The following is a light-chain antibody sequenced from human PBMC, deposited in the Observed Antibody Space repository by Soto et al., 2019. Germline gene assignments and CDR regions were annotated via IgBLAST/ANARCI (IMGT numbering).Light chain of an antibody. J-gene: IGKJ4*01. CDR3: QQSYSTPPT. CDR1: QTIVDY. CDR2: AAS. Sequence: DIQMTQSPSSLSASVGDRVTISCRASQTIVDYLNWYQQKPGKAPKLLLYAASSLQSGVPSRFSGSGSGPDFHLSISILQPEDFATYYCQQSYSTPPTFGGGTKVEI. V-gene: IGKV1-39*01.